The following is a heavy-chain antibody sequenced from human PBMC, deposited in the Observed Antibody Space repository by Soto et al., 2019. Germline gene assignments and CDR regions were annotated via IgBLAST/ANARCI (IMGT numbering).Heavy chain of an antibody. Sequence: PGGSLRLSCAASGVPFSTYWMSWVRQAPGKGLEWVANIKPDGSEKWYVDSVKGRFTISRDNAKNSLYLQMNSLRAEDTAVYYCARGDYYDTSGPFSDAFDIWGQGTMVTVSS. CDR3: ARGDYYDTSGPFSDAFDI. J-gene: IGHJ3*02. D-gene: IGHD3-22*01. V-gene: IGHV3-7*04. CDR1: GVPFSTYW. CDR2: IKPDGSEK.